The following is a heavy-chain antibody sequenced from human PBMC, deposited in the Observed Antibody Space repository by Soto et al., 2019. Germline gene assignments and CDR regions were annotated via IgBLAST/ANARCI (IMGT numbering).Heavy chain of an antibody. CDR2: ISSGSTSI. J-gene: IGHJ1*01. V-gene: IGHV3-48*01. Sequence: EVQLVESGGGLVQPGGSLRLSCATSGFTFSAYSMNLVRQAPGKGLEWVAYISSGSTSIYYADSVKGRFTISRDNARNSLFLQMNRLRAEDTAVYFCTRGHHTNSFLFQHWGQGTLVTVSS. D-gene: IGHD6-13*01. CDR3: TRGHHTNSFLFQH. CDR1: GFTFSAYS.